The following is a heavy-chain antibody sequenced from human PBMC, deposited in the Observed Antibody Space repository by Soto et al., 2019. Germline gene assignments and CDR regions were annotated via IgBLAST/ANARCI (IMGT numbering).Heavy chain of an antibody. D-gene: IGHD2-15*01. CDR3: ARDKDDFGDYADH. CDR1: GFTLRSHA. CDR2: ISPDGSNK. J-gene: IGHJ4*02. Sequence: QVQLVESGGGVVQPGGSLRLSCAASGFTLRSHAMHWVRQAPGKGLEGVAIISPDGSNKRYTDSVKGRFTISTDTSKNALYLQMDSLRAEDSALYYCARDKDDFGDYADHWGQGTLVTVSS. V-gene: IGHV3-30-3*01.